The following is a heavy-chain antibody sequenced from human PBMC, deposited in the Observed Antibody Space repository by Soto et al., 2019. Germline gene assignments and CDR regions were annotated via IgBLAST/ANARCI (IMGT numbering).Heavy chain of an antibody. V-gene: IGHV2-5*02. J-gene: IGHJ4*02. Sequence: QITLKESGPTLVKPTQTLTLTCTLPGFSLSTSGVGVGWIRQPPGKALEWLALIYWDDDKRYSPFLKSRLTITKDTSKNQVVLTLTNIDPVDTATYYCALKGDGYRGFKYWGQGTLVTVSS. CDR2: IYWDDDK. CDR1: GFSLSTSGVG. D-gene: IGHD5-12*01. CDR3: ALKGDGYRGFKY.